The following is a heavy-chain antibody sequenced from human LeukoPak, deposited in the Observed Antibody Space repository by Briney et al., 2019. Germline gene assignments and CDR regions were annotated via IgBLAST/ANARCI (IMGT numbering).Heavy chain of an antibody. CDR2: MNPNSGNT. V-gene: IGHV1-8*01. D-gene: IGHD1-26*01. Sequence: GASVKFSCKASGYTFTSYDINWVRQATGQGLEWMGWMNPNSGNTGYAQKFQGRVTMTRNTSISTAYMELSSLRSEDTAVYYCAREHSGSYLVDYWGQGTLVTVSS. CDR3: AREHSGSYLVDY. CDR1: GYTFTSYD. J-gene: IGHJ4*02.